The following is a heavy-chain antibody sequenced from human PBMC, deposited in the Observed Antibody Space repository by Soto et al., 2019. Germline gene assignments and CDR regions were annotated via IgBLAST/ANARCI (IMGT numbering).Heavy chain of an antibody. CDR2: IYDSGST. CDR1: GGSISSYY. Sequence: SETLSLTCTVSGGSISSYYWSWIRQPPGKGLEWIGYIYDSGSTNYNPSLKSRVTISVDTSKNQFSLKLTSVTAADTAVYYCAAPPRYWGQGTLVTVPQ. J-gene: IGHJ4*02. CDR3: AAPPRY. V-gene: IGHV4-59*01. D-gene: IGHD6-6*01.